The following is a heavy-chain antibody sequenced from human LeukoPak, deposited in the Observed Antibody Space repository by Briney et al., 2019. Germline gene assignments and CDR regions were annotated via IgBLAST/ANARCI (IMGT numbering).Heavy chain of an antibody. Sequence: ASVTVSCKTSGYTFTDYYIHWVRQAPGQGPEWMGWINPDSGGTNFAQKFQGRVTMTRDTSISTAYMELTSLRSDDTALYYCARGREVAGTVSYWGQGSLVTVSS. CDR2: INPDSGGT. J-gene: IGHJ4*02. CDR1: GYTFTDYY. D-gene: IGHD6-19*01. V-gene: IGHV1-2*02. CDR3: ARGREVAGTVSY.